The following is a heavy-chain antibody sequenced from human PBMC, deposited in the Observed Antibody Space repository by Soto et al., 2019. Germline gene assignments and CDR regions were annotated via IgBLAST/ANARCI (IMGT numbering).Heavy chain of an antibody. CDR1: GGSISSSSYY. J-gene: IGHJ6*02. CDR2: IYYSGTT. CDR3: ATTVTKLLPMDV. V-gene: IGHV4-39*01. D-gene: IGHD4-17*01. Sequence: QLQVQESGPGLVKPSATLSLTCTVSGGSISSSSYYWGWIRQPPGKGLEWIGSIYYSGTTYYNPSLKSRVTISADTSKNQFSLKVSSVTAADTAVYYCATTVTKLLPMDVRGQGTTVIVSS.